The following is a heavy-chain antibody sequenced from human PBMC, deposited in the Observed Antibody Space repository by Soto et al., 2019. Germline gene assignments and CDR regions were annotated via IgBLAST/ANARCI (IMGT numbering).Heavy chain of an antibody. Sequence: EVQLLESGGGLVQPGGSLRLSCVVSGFTFGSYAMSWVRQAPEKGPEWVAVLGGNGVTTYYADSVKGRFTISSDKSKSTLFLQMASVRAADTCVYYCAKALRRSLNFFYYMDVWGRGTSVTVSS. D-gene: IGHD6-13*01. J-gene: IGHJ6*03. CDR3: AKALRRSLNFFYYMDV. CDR2: LGGNGVTT. CDR1: GFTFGSYA. V-gene: IGHV3-23*01.